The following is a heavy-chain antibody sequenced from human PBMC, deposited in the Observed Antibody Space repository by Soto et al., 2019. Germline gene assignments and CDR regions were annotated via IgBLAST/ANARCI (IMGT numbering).Heavy chain of an antibody. V-gene: IGHV4-30-4*01. CDR3: ARDYSNAGGDYYYYMDV. J-gene: IGHJ6*03. CDR2: IYYSGST. Sequence: SETLSLTCTVSGGSISSGDYYWSWIRQPPGKGLEWIGYIYYSGSTYYNPSLKSRVTISVDTSKNQFSLKLSSVTAADTAVYYCARDYSNAGGDYYYYMDVWGKGTTVTVSS. D-gene: IGHD4-4*01. CDR1: GGSISSGDYY.